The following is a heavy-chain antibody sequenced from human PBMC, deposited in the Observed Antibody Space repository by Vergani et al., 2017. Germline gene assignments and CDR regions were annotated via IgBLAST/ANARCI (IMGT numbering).Heavy chain of an antibody. Sequence: QGRLVESGGGVVQPGGSLRLSCVMSVFRFSSYGMHWVRQAPGKGLEWVAFIRDDGSNKYYGGSAKGRFTISRDNSKNTVYLQMNSLRADDTSVSYCGTNSWSQAFDLWGQGTRVTVSS. CDR1: VFRFSSYG. J-gene: IGHJ3*01. V-gene: IGHV3-30*02. D-gene: IGHD2/OR15-2a*01. CDR2: IRDDGSNK. CDR3: GTNSWSQAFDL.